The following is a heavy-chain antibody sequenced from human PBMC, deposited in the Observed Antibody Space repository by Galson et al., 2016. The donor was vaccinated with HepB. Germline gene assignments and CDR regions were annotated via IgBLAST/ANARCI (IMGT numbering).Heavy chain of an antibody. Sequence: SVKVSCKASGYMFTGYYMHWIRQTPGQGLEWMGRINADTGSTDYAQKFQGRFTMTRDKSLTTTYMELRSLRGDDTAVYYCARDVQPDYWVQGTLVTVSS. V-gene: IGHV1-2*06. CDR1: GYMFTGYY. CDR2: INADTGST. CDR3: ARDVQPDY. J-gene: IGHJ4*02.